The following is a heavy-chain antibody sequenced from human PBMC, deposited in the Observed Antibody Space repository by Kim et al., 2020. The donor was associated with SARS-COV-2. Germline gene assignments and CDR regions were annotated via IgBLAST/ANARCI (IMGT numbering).Heavy chain of an antibody. CDR3: AQGYAFDI. V-gene: IGHV4-4*07. Sequence: RRSTNYHPSLRSRVTMSVDTSKNQFSLKLSSVTAADTAVYYCAQGYAFDIWGRGTMLTVSS. CDR2: RRST. J-gene: IGHJ3*02. D-gene: IGHD5-18*01.